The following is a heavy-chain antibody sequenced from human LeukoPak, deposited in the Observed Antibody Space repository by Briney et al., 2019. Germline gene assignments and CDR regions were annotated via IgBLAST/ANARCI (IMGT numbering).Heavy chain of an antibody. CDR1: GGSISSSSYY. V-gene: IGHV4-39*01. D-gene: IGHD4-17*01. J-gene: IGHJ4*02. CDR3: ARQREYGDYGAFGY. Sequence: SETLSLTCTVSGGSISSSSYYWGWIRQSPGKGLEWIGSIYYTGTTYYNPSLKSRVTISVDTSKNQFSLKLTSVTAADTAVYYCARQREYGDYGAFGYWGQGTLVTVSS. CDR2: IYYTGTT.